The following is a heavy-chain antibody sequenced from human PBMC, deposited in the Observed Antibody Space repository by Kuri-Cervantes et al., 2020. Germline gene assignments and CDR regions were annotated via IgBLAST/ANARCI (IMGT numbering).Heavy chain of an antibody. V-gene: IGHV1-18*01. J-gene: IGHJ3*02. D-gene: IGHD4-11*01. CDR2: INAYNGDT. CDR3: ARDDYRVGTDAFDI. CDR1: GYTFTSYG. Sequence: ASVKVSCKASGYTFTSYGISWVRQAPGQGLEWMGWINAYNGDTNYAQNLQGRVTMTTDTSTSTAYMELRSLRSDDTAVYYCARDDYRVGTDAFDIWGQGTMVTVSS.